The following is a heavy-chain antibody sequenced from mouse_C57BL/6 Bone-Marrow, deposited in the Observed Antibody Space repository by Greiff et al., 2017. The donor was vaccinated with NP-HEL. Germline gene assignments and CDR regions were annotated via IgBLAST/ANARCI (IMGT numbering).Heavy chain of an antibody. Sequence: EVKLVESGGGLVQPGESLTLSCESNEYEFPSHDMSWVRKTPEKRLALVAAINSDGGSTYYPDTMERRFIISRDNTKKTLYLQMSSLRSEDTALYYCARHRIYGRSPWFAYWGQGTLVTVSA. D-gene: IGHD1-1*01. CDR3: ARHRIYGRSPWFAY. CDR2: INSDGGST. CDR1: EYEFPSHD. V-gene: IGHV5-2*01. J-gene: IGHJ3*01.